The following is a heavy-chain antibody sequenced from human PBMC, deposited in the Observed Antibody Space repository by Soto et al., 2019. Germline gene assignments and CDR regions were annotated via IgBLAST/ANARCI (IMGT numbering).Heavy chain of an antibody. CDR1: GGTFSSYT. Sequence: SVKVSCKASGGTFSSYTISWVRQAPGQGLEWMGRIIPILGIANYAQKFQGRVTMTTDTSTSTVHMEVRSLRSDDTAVYYCAREGVAPYYYYGMDVWGQGTPVTVSS. D-gene: IGHD5-12*01. V-gene: IGHV1-69*04. CDR2: IIPILGIA. J-gene: IGHJ6*02. CDR3: AREGVAPYYYYGMDV.